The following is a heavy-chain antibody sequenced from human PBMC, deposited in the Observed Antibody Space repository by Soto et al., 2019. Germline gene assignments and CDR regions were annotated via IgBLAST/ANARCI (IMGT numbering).Heavy chain of an antibody. Sequence: QVQLVQSGAEVKKPGASVKVSCKASGYTFTSYGISWVRQAPGQGLEWMGWISAYNGNTKYAQKLQGRVTMTTATSTSTAYMVVRSLRSDDTAVYYCARDLAVGLVDYWGQGTLVTVSS. CDR2: ISAYNGNT. CDR1: GYTFTSYG. CDR3: ARDLAVGLVDY. J-gene: IGHJ4*02. V-gene: IGHV1-18*01. D-gene: IGHD6-19*01.